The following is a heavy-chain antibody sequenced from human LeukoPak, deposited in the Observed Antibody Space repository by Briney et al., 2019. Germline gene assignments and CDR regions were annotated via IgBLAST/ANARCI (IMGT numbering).Heavy chain of an antibody. Sequence: PSETLSLTCSVSGASVNDYFWSWIRQAPGRGLEWLGQVYSGGAAEYSPSLKGRVTISLDASTNKVSLSLRSATPADTAVYFCAREIVLMMSDAASPYFMDVWGRGTTVTVAS. D-gene: IGHD3-16*01. CDR3: AREIVLMMSDAASPYFMDV. V-gene: IGHV4-59*02. CDR1: GASVNDYF. CDR2: VYSGGAA. J-gene: IGHJ6*03.